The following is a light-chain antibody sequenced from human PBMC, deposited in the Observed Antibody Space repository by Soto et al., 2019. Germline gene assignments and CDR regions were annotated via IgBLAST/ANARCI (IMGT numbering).Light chain of an antibody. CDR3: QQYGSSPPT. CDR2: GAS. J-gene: IGKJ3*01. V-gene: IGKV3-20*01. CDR1: QSVSSSY. Sequence: EMVVTQSPGTLSLSPGERATLSCRASQSVSSSYLAWYQQKPGQAPRLLIYGASSRATGIPDRFSGSGSGTDFTLTISRLEPEDFAVYYCQQYGSSPPTFGPGTKVDIK.